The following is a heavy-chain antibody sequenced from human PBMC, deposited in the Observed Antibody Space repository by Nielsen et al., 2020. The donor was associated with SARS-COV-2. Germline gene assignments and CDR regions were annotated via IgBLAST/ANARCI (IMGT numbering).Heavy chain of an antibody. CDR2: IIPLFRTA. CDR3: ARGYSDYESTYYYYYSLDV. J-gene: IGHJ6*02. V-gene: IGHV1-69*06. Sequence: SVKVSCKTSGYTFTSFAIHWVRQAPGQGLEWMGGIIPLFRTATYAQKFQGRVIITADKSTSTAYMDLGTLRSEDTAVYYCARGYSDYESTYYYYYSLDVWGQGTTVIVSS. D-gene: IGHD5-12*01. CDR1: GYTFTSFA.